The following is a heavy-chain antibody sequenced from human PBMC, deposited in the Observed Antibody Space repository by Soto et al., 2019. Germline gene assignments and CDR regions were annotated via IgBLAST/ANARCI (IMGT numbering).Heavy chain of an antibody. J-gene: IGHJ5*02. CDR1: RGTFSSYA. CDR3: ARDPRYSSGLGFDP. Sequence: SVKVSCKASRGTFSSYAISWVRQAPGQGLEWMGGIIPIFGTANYAQKFQGRVTITADESTSTAYMELSSLRSEDTAVYYCARDPRYSSGLGFDPWGQGTLVTVSS. V-gene: IGHV1-69*13. CDR2: IIPIFGTA. D-gene: IGHD6-19*01.